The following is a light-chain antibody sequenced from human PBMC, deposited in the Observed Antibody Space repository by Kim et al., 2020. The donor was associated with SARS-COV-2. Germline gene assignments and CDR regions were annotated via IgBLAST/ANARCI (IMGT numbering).Light chain of an antibody. CDR1: QSINTW. V-gene: IGKV1-5*03. CDR3: QQYNSYSRT. CDR2: KAS. J-gene: IGKJ1*01. Sequence: DIQMTQSPSTLSASVGDRVTITCRASQSINTWLAWYQQKPGKAPKLLIYKASTLESGVPSRFSGSGSGTEFTLTISSLQPEDFATYYCQQYNSYSRTFGQGTKLEI.